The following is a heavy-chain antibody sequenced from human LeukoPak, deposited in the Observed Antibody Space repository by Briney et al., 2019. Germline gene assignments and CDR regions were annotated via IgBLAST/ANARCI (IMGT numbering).Heavy chain of an antibody. CDR2: ISTSSDNM. V-gene: IGHV3-21*01. CDR3: ARRYYDRSGYYFDY. Sequence: GGSLRLSCAASGFTFTTYSMTWVRQAPGKGLEWVSSISTSSDNMHYADSVKGRFTISRDNAKNSLYLQMNSLRAEDTSVYYCARRYYDRSGYYFDYWGQGTLVTVSS. D-gene: IGHD3-22*01. CDR1: GFTFTTYS. J-gene: IGHJ4*02.